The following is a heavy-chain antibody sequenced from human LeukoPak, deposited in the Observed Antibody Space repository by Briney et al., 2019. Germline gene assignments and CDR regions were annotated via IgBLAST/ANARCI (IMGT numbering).Heavy chain of an antibody. CDR3: AGGRRIQLWLRAFDI. CDR2: INHSGST. CDR1: GGSFSGYY. Sequence: PSETLSLTCAVYGGSFSGYYWSWIRQPPGKGLEWIGEINHSGSTNYNPSLKSRVTISVDTSKNQFSLKRSSVTAADTAVYYCAGGRRIQLWLRAFDIWGQGTMVTVSS. D-gene: IGHD5-18*01. V-gene: IGHV4-34*01. J-gene: IGHJ3*02.